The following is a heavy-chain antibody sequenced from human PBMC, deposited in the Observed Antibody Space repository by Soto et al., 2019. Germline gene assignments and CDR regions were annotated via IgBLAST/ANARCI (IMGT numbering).Heavy chain of an antibody. D-gene: IGHD3-22*01. CDR3: ARVSYYDSSGYYYSDY. Sequence: PSETLSLTCTVSGGSISSGGYYWSWIRQHPGKGLEWIGYIYYSGSTYYNPSLKSRVTISVDTSKNQFSLKLSSVTAADTAVYYCARVSYYDSSGYYYSDYWGQGTPVTVSS. V-gene: IGHV4-31*03. CDR2: IYYSGST. J-gene: IGHJ4*02. CDR1: GGSISSGGYY.